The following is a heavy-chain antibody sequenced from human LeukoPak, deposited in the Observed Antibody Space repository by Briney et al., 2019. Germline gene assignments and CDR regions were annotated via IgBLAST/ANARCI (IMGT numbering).Heavy chain of an antibody. CDR2: INPNNGGT. CDR1: GYIFTAYY. J-gene: IGHJ4*02. Sequence: ASVTVSCKASGYIFTAYYMHWVRQAPGQGLEGMGWINPNNGGTNYAQKFQGRVTMTRDTSITTAYMELSRLKSDDTAVYYCATVRDIVVGGGPYYFDYWGQGTLVTVSS. D-gene: IGHD2-15*01. V-gene: IGHV1-2*02. CDR3: ATVRDIVVGGGPYYFDY.